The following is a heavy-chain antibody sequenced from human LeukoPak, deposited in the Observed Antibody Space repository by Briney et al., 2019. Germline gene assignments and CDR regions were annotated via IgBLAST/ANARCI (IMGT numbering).Heavy chain of an antibody. D-gene: IGHD2-21*02. CDR2: ISGSGTST. CDR1: GFTFSSYG. CDR3: AKPGLVTADPTYFDY. Sequence: GGSLRLSCAASGFTFSSYGMNWVRQAPGKGLEWVSTISGSGTSTYYADSVKGRFTISRDNSKNTLYLQMNSLRAEDTAVYYCAKPGLVTADPTYFDYWGQGTLVTVSS. J-gene: IGHJ4*02. V-gene: IGHV3-23*01.